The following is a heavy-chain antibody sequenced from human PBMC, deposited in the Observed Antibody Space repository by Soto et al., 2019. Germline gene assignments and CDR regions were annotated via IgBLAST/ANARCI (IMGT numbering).Heavy chain of an antibody. Sequence: QVQLQESGPGLVKPSDTQSLTCAVSGYSITSNNWWGWVRQPPGKGLEWIGYIYYSGSTYYNPSLKSRVTMSVDTSKNLFSLKLSSVTAVDTAVYYCARTHLNYDSSGYYLNYFDYWGQGTLVSVSS. V-gene: IGHV4-28*01. CDR2: IYYSGST. J-gene: IGHJ4*02. CDR3: ARTHLNYDSSGYYLNYFDY. D-gene: IGHD3-22*01. CDR1: GYSITSNNW.